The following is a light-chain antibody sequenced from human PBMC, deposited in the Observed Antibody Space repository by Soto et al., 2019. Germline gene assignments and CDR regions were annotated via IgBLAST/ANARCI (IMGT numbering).Light chain of an antibody. J-gene: IGLJ1*01. CDR2: KNN. CDR1: SSNIGNND. CDR3: AAWDDSLGEV. V-gene: IGLV1-47*01. Sequence: QSVLTQPPSASGTPGQRVTISCSGSSSNIGNNDVYWYQQFPGTVPKLVVYKNNQRPSGVPDRFSGSKSGTSASLAISGLRSEDEADYYCAAWDDSLGEVFGTGTKLTVL.